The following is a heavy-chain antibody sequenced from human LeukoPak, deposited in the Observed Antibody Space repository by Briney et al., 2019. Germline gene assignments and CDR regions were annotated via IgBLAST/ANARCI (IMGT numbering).Heavy chain of an antibody. J-gene: IGHJ4*02. CDR1: GFTFRNYA. CDR3: AKTPDSYGSWYFDY. Sequence: PGGSLRLSCAASGFTFRNYAMSWVRQAPGKGLEWVSGTSGSGGSTYYADSVKGRFTISRDNSKNTLYLQMNSLRAEDTAVYYCAKTPDSYGSWYFDYGGQGTLVTVSA. D-gene: IGHD5-18*01. CDR2: TSGSGGST. V-gene: IGHV3-23*01.